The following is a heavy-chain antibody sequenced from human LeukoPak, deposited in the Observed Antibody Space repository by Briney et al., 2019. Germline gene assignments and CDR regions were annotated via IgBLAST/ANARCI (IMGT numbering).Heavy chain of an antibody. CDR1: GYTFTSYA. J-gene: IGHJ3*02. CDR3: ARGGVAATGDAFDI. V-gene: IGHV7-4-1*02. D-gene: IGHD6-19*01. Sequence: ASVKVSCKASGYTFTSYAMNWVRQAPGQGLEWMGWINTNTGNPTYAQGFTGRFVFSLDTSVSTAYLQISSLKAEDTAVYYCARGGVAATGDAFDIWGQGTMVTVSS. CDR2: INTNTGNP.